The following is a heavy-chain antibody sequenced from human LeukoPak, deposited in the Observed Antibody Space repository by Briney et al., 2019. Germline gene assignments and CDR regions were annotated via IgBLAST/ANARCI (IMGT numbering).Heavy chain of an antibody. CDR3: ARGAVLLWFGELPTFDY. D-gene: IGHD3-10*01. CDR1: GGSFSGYY. Sequence: PSETLSLTCAVYGGSFSGYYWSWIRQPPGKGLEWIGEINHSGSTNYNPSLKSRVTISVDTSKNQFSLKLGSVTAADTAVYYCARGAVLLWFGELPTFDYWGQGTLVTVSS. CDR2: INHSGST. V-gene: IGHV4-34*01. J-gene: IGHJ4*02.